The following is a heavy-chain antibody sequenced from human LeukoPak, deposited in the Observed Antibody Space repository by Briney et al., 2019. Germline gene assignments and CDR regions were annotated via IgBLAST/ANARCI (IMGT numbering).Heavy chain of an antibody. D-gene: IGHD6-13*01. Sequence: SETLSLTCTVSGGSISSSSYYWGWIRQPPGKGLEWIGSIYYSGSTYYNPSLKSRVTISVDTSKNQFSLKLSSVTAADTAVYYCAREGMEQQLVQGGYYYYGMDVWGQGTTVTVSS. CDR2: IYYSGST. CDR3: AREGMEQQLVQGGYYYYGMDV. J-gene: IGHJ6*02. CDR1: GGSISSSSYY. V-gene: IGHV4-39*07.